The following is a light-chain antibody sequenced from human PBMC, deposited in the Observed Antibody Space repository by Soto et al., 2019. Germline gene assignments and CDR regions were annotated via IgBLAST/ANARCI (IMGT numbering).Light chain of an antibody. Sequence: QSVLNQPASVSGSPGQSITISCTGTGSDVGGYNYVSWYQQHPGKAPKLMIYEVSYRPSGVSDRFSGSKSGNTASLTISGLQAEDEADYYCCSYTSSITYVFGTGTKVTVL. V-gene: IGLV2-14*01. CDR1: GSDVGGYNY. CDR2: EVS. J-gene: IGLJ1*01. CDR3: CSYTSSITYV.